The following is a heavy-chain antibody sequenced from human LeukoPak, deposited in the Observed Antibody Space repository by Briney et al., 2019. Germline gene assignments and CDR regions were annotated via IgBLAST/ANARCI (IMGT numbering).Heavy chain of an antibody. J-gene: IGHJ4*02. CDR1: GFTFSSYA. CDR3: AKDLSWMIVVELDY. V-gene: IGHV3-23*01. CDR2: ISGSGGST. Sequence: PGGSLRLSCAASGFTFSSYAMSWVRQAPGKGLEWVSAISGSGGSTYYADSVKGRFTISRDNSKNTLYLQMNSLRAEDTAVYYCAKDLSWMIVVELDYWGQGTLVTVSS. D-gene: IGHD3-22*01.